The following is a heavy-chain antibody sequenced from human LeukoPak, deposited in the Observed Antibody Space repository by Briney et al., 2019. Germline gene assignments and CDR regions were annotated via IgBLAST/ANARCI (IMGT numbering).Heavy chain of an antibody. CDR2: ISTDGGTT. Sequence: GGSLRLSCAASGFTFSSHAMTWVRQAPGKGLEWVSVISTDGGTTFYADSVKGRFTFSRDNSKNTLYLQMNSLTVEDTAVYYCARSQSSSLIDYWGQGTLVTVSS. D-gene: IGHD6-13*01. CDR3: ARSQSSSLIDY. V-gene: IGHV3-23*01. J-gene: IGHJ4*02. CDR1: GFTFSSHA.